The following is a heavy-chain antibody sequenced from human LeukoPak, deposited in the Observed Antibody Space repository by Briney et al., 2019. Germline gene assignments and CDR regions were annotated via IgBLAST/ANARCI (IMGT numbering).Heavy chain of an antibody. CDR3: AKGGYSYGYYYFDY. CDR1: GFTFDDYA. CDR2: ISWNSGSI. D-gene: IGHD5-18*01. V-gene: IGHV3-9*01. Sequence: GGSLRLSCAASGFTFDDYAMHWVRQAPGKGLEWVSGISWNSGSIGYADSVKGRFTISRDNAKNSLYLQMNSLRAEDTAVYYCAKGGYSYGYYYFDYWGQGTLVTVSS. J-gene: IGHJ4*02.